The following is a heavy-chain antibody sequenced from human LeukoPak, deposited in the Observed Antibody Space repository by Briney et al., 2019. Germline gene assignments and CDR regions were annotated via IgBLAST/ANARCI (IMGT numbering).Heavy chain of an antibody. D-gene: IGHD6-13*01. CDR2: ISYDGSNK. CDR3: ARERGSSSWSPIYYYYYGMDV. V-gene: IGHV3-30-3*01. Sequence: GGSLRLSCAASGFTFSSYAMLWVRQAPGKGLEWVAVISYDGSNKYYADSVKGRFTISRDNSKNTLYLQMNSLRAEDTAVYYCARERGSSSWSPIYYYYYGMDVWGQGTTVTVSS. J-gene: IGHJ6*02. CDR1: GFTFSSYA.